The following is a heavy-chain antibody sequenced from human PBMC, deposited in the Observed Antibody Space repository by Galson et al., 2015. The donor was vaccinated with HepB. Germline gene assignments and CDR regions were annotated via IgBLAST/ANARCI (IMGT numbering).Heavy chain of an antibody. V-gene: IGHV5-10-1*01. CDR1: GYSFTSYW. Sequence: QSGAEVKKPGESLRISCKGSGYSFTSYWISWVRQMPGKGLEWMGRIDPSDSYTNYSPSFQGHVTISADKSISTAYLQCSSLKASDTAMYYCARHRYYLGVGSSSLPYYYYGMDVWGQGTTVTVSS. J-gene: IGHJ6*02. CDR2: IDPSDSYT. D-gene: IGHD6-6*01. CDR3: ARHRYYLGVGSSSLPYYYYGMDV.